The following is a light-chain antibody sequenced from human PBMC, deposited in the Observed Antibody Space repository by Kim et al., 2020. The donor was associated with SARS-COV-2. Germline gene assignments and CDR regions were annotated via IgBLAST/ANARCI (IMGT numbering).Light chain of an antibody. CDR1: VQAKYT. CDR3: YSAADYIPI. Sequence: VAPGQTASITCAGDVQAKYTARWMQQKPGQAPVLVIYKDTERPSGIPERFSGSRSGTSVTLTISGAQVEDEADYYCYSAADYIPIFGGGTKVTVL. V-gene: IGLV3-27*01. J-gene: IGLJ2*01. CDR2: KDT.